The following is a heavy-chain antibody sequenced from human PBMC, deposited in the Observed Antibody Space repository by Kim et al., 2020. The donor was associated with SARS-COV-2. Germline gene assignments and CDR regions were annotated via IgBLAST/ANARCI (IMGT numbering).Heavy chain of an antibody. D-gene: IGHD6-6*01. V-gene: IGHV4-39*01. Sequence: SETLSLTCTVSGDSISSSSSYWGWIRQPPGKGLEWIGTIYYSGSTYYNPSLKSRVTISVDTSKNQFSLKLSSVTAADTAVYYCARPPNIAAPYDAFDIWGQGTIVSVSS. J-gene: IGHJ3*02. CDR1: GDSISSSSSY. CDR2: IYYSGST. CDR3: ARPPNIAAPYDAFDI.